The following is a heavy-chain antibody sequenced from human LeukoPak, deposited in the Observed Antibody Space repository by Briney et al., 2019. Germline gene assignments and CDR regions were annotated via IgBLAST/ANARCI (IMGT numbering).Heavy chain of an antibody. CDR2: IFHSGST. V-gene: IGHV4-4*02. D-gene: IGHD3-10*01. CDR1: DGSIFSTNY. CDR3: AKDPSTDRKLWFGSTGYFDY. Sequence: SETLSLTCTVSDGSIFSTNYWSWVRQPPGKGLEWIGQIFHSGSTSYSPSLKNRVTISADKSKNQFSLKLTSVTAADTAVYYCAKDPSTDRKLWFGSTGYFDYWGQGTLVTVSS. J-gene: IGHJ4*02.